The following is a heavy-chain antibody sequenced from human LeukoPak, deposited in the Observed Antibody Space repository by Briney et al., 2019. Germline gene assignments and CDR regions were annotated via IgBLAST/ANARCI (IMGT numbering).Heavy chain of an antibody. Sequence: GGSLRLSCAASGFTFRNYGMHWVRQAPGKGLEWVAFVWYEGDIKWYADSVKGRFTISRDNSKNTLYLLMNSLRAEDTAVYYCARERTGDDFDVWGQGTMVTVSS. J-gene: IGHJ3*01. CDR1: GFTFRNYG. V-gene: IGHV3-33*01. CDR3: ARERTGDDFDV. CDR2: VWYEGDIK. D-gene: IGHD1-14*01.